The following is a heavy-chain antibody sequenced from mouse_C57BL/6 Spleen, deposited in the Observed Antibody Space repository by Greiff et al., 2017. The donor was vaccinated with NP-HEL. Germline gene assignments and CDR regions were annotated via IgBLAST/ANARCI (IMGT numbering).Heavy chain of an antibody. D-gene: IGHD3-2*02. V-gene: IGHV1-42*01. J-gene: IGHJ4*01. CDR2: INPSTGGT. CDR1: GYSFTGYY. CDR3: ARGQLRPLMDY. Sequence: VQLQQSGPELVKPGASVKISCKASGYSFTGYYMNWVKQSPEKSLEWIGEINPSTGGTTYNQKFKAKATLTVDKSSSTAYMQLKSLTSEDSAVYYCARGQLRPLMDYWGQGTSVTVSS.